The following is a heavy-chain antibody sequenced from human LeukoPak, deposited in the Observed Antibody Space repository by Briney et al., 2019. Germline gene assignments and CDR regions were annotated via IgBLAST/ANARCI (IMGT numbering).Heavy chain of an antibody. V-gene: IGHV4-59*01. CDR1: GGSISSYY. CDR2: IYYSGST. CDR3: ARAGGSEFDY. D-gene: IGHD1-26*01. J-gene: IGHJ4*02. Sequence: PSETLSLTCTVSGGSISSYYWSWIRQPPGKGLEWIGYIYYSGSTNYNPSLKSRVTISVDTSKNQFSLKLSSVTAADTAVYYCARAGGSEFDYWGQGTLVTVSS.